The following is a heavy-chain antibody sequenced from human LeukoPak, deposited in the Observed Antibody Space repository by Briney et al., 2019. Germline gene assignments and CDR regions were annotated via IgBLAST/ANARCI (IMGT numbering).Heavy chain of an antibody. Sequence: ETLSLTCAVYGGSFSGYYWSWVRQAPGKGLEWVSIIYSDGSTYYADSVKGRFTISRDNSKNTLNLQMNSLRAEDTAVYYCARDRTGQQLISRKDYYYMDVWGKGTTVTISS. CDR1: GGSFSGYY. D-gene: IGHD4-11*01. J-gene: IGHJ6*03. V-gene: IGHV3-66*01. CDR3: ARDRTGQQLISRKDYYYMDV. CDR2: IYSDGST.